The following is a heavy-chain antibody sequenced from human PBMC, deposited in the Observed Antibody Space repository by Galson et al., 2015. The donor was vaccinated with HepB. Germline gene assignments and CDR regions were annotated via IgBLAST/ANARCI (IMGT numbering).Heavy chain of an antibody. CDR3: ARGLGVGIGSPVGY. J-gene: IGHJ4*02. CDR2: MNPNSGNT. D-gene: IGHD2-21*01. V-gene: IGHV1-8*01. CDR1: VYTFTTYD. Sequence: SVKVSCKASVYTFTTYDFNWVRQATGQGLEWMGWMNPNSGNTGYAQKFQGRVTMTRNTSISTAYMELSSLRSEDTAVYYCARGLGVGIGSPVGYWGQGTLVTVSS.